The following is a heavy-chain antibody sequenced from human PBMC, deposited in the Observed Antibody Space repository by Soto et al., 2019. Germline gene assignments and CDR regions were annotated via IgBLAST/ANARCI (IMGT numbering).Heavy chain of an antibody. CDR2: IYHSGST. CDR3: ARYTYHYYDSSGFLY. Sequence: PSETLSLTCTVSGDAISSSFYYWGWIRQPPGKGLEWIGNIYHSGSTYYNPSLRSRVAISVDTAKNQFSLKLSSVTAADTAVYYCARYTYHYYDSSGFLYWGQGTLVTVSS. D-gene: IGHD3-22*01. CDR1: GDAISSSFYY. J-gene: IGHJ4*02. V-gene: IGHV4-39*01.